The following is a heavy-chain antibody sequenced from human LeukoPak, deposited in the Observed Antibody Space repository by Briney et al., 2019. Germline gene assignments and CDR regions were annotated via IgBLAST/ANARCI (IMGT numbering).Heavy chain of an antibody. CDR1: GFTFSSYS. CDR2: ISSSSSYI. CDR3: ARDGYCSGGSCYRSDY. Sequence: GGSLRLSCAASGFTFSSYSMNWVRQAPGKGLEWVSSISSSSSYIYYADSVKGRFTISRDNAKNSLYLQMNSLRAEDTAVYYCARDGYCSGGSCYRSDYWGQGTLVTVSS. V-gene: IGHV3-21*01. J-gene: IGHJ4*02. D-gene: IGHD2-15*01.